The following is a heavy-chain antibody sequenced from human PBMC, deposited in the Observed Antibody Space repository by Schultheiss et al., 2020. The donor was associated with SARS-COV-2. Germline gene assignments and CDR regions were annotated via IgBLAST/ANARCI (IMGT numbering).Heavy chain of an antibody. CDR2: IYYSGST. V-gene: IGHV4-30-4*08. CDR3: ARADSSGYCDY. J-gene: IGHJ4*02. Sequence: SETLSLTCSVSGGSVSSSSHYWSWIRQPPGKGLEWIGYIYYSGSTYYNPSLKSRVTISVDTSKNQFSLKLSSVTAADTAVYYCARADSSGYCDYWGQGTLVTVSS. D-gene: IGHD3-22*01. CDR1: GGSVSSSSHY.